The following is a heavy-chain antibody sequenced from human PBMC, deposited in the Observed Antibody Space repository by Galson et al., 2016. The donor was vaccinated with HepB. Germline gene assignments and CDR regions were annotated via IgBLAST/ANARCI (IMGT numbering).Heavy chain of an antibody. Sequence: SLRLSCAASRFTFNTYAMHWVRQAPGKELEWVAVISYDGSNIYYGDSVKGRFTISRDNSKNTLYLQMNSLRAEDTAVYYCSKPARQGDYPNDAFHIWGQGTMVTVSS. D-gene: IGHD4-17*01. V-gene: IGHV3-30*18. J-gene: IGHJ3*02. CDR2: ISYDGSNI. CDR3: SKPARQGDYPNDAFHI. CDR1: RFTFNTYA.